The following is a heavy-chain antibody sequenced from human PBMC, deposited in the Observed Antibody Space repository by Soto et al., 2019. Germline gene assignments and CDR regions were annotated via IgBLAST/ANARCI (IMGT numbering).Heavy chain of an antibody. CDR2: VNPKTGDT. Sequence: GASVEASCKASGKTSDNNDRHWVRQADDPGLEWSGWVNPKTGDTVYAENFRGRVTITRSTSISTAYLELNSLRFEDTAVYYCARSPSVKRYFDWLPNNSLFDPWGQGTRVTVS. CDR3: ARSPSVKRYFDWLPNNSLFDP. CDR1: GKTSDNND. V-gene: IGHV1-8*02. J-gene: IGHJ5*02. D-gene: IGHD3-9*01.